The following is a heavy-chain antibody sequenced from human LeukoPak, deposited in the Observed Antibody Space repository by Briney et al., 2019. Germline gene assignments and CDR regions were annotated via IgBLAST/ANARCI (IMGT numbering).Heavy chain of an antibody. CDR3: ATASGAFDI. D-gene: IGHD1-1*01. CDR1: GFTFSSYE. J-gene: IGHJ3*02. Sequence: GGSLRLSCAASGFTFSSYEMNWVRQAPGKGLEWVSAISATGGTTYYADSVKGRFTISRENAKNSLSLQMNSLRAEDTAVYYCATASGAFDIWGQGTMVTVSS. CDR2: ISATGGTT. V-gene: IGHV3-48*03.